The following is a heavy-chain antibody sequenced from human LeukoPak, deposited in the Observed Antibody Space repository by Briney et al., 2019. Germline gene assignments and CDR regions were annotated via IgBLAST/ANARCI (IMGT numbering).Heavy chain of an antibody. V-gene: IGHV3-21*01. J-gene: IGHJ4*02. CDR2: ISISGDFI. Sequence: GGSLRLSCAASGFTFSSYNMKWVRQAPGRGLECVSSISISGDFIYYANSVEGRFTISRDNAKNSLYLQMNSLRAEDTAVYYCVKEGTATLDYWGQGTLVTVSS. CDR1: GFTFSSYN. CDR3: VKEGTATLDY.